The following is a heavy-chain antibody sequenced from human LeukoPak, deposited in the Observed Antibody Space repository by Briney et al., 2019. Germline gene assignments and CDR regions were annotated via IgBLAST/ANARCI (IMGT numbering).Heavy chain of an antibody. D-gene: IGHD3-9*01. V-gene: IGHV3-21*01. J-gene: IGHJ4*02. CDR1: GFTFSSYS. CDR3: ARDLRHYDILTGYYGGGGLDY. CDR2: ISSSSSYI. Sequence: PGGSLRLSCAASGFTFSSYSMNWVRQAPGKGLEWVSSISSSSSYIYYADSVKGRFTISRDNAKNSLYLQMNSLRAEDTAVFYCARDLRHYDILTGYYGGGGLDYWGQGTPVTVSS.